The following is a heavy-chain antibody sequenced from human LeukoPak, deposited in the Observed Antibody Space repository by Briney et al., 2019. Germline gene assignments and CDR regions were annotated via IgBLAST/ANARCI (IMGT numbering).Heavy chain of an antibody. J-gene: IGHJ4*02. CDR2: IKQDGSEK. CDR1: GFTFSNHW. Sequence: GGSLRLSCAASGFTFSNHWMIWVRQAPGKGLEWVASIKQDGSEKQYVGSVKGRFTVSRDNSKNTLILQMNSLRPEDTAVYYCARDRAIATPLSDWGQGTLVTVSS. V-gene: IGHV3-7*01. D-gene: IGHD6-13*01. CDR3: ARDRAIATPLSD.